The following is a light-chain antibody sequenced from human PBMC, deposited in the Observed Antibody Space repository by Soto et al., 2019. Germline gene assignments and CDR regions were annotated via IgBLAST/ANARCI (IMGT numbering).Light chain of an antibody. V-gene: IGKV3D-15*01. Sequence: EIVMTQSPATLSVSPGERATLSCRASQSVNSNLAWYRQRPGQAPSLLIYGAFNRATNISARFSGSGSVSEFTLTLTGLQSEEFAIYYFQQYTSWPRTFGQGTKVEI. J-gene: IGKJ1*01. CDR1: QSVNSN. CDR2: GAF. CDR3: QQYTSWPRT.